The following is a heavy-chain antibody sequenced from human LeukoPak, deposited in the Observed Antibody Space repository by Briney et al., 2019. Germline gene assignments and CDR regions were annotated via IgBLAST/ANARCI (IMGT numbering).Heavy chain of an antibody. D-gene: IGHD4-23*01. CDR3: AREGLGDDYGGTRGGFDY. Sequence: GGSLRLSCAASGFSVNSNYMNWVRQAPGKGLEWVSVIYSGGSTYYADSVKGRFTISRDNSKNTLYLRMNSLRAEDTAVYYCAREGLGDDYGGTRGGFDYWGQGTLVTVSS. CDR1: GFSVNSNY. V-gene: IGHV3-53*01. J-gene: IGHJ4*02. CDR2: IYSGGST.